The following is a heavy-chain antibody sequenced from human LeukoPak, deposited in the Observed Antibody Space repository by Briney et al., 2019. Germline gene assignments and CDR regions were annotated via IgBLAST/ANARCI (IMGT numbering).Heavy chain of an antibody. CDR1: GYTFSDYY. Sequence: ASVKVSCKTSGYTFSDYYIHWIRQAPGQGLEWMGWINPNSGGTNYAQKFQGRVTMTRDTSISTAYMELSRLRSDDTAVYYCARNDVGIAAVDYWGQGTLVTVSS. J-gene: IGHJ4*02. D-gene: IGHD6-13*01. CDR3: ARNDVGIAAVDY. V-gene: IGHV1-2*02. CDR2: INPNSGGT.